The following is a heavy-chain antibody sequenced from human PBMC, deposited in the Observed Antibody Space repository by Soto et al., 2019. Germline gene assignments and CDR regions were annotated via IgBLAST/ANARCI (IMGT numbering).Heavy chain of an antibody. CDR2: ISSSSSYI. V-gene: IGHV3-21*01. CDR1: GFTFSSYS. D-gene: IGHD2-2*01. CDR3: APQPDCSSTSCYEYYGMDV. J-gene: IGHJ6*02. Sequence: NPGGSLRLSCAASGFTFSSYSMNWVRQAPGKGLEWVSSISSSSSYIYYADSVKGRFTISRDNAKNSLYLQMNSLRAEDTAVYYCAPQPDCSSTSCYEYYGMDVWGQGTTVTVSS.